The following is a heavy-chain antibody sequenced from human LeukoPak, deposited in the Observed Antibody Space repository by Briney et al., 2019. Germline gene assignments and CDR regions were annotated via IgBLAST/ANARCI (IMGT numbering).Heavy chain of an antibody. CDR2: IKQDGSEK. Sequence: GGSLRLSCAASGFTFSSYGMSWVRQAPGKGLEWVANIKQDGSEKYYVDSVKGRFTISRDNSKNTLYLQMNSLRAEDTAVYYCARGPSGYHNTGGQGTLVTVSS. CDR3: ARGPSGYHNT. D-gene: IGHD5-12*01. V-gene: IGHV3-7*01. J-gene: IGHJ4*02. CDR1: GFTFSSYG.